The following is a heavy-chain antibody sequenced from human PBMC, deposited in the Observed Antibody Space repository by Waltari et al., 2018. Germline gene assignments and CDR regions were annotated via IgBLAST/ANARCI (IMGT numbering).Heavy chain of an antibody. CDR2: INHSGST. J-gene: IGHJ4*02. V-gene: IGHV4-34*01. CDR3: ARGPPRVYFDY. CDR1: GGSFSGYY. Sequence: QVQLQQWGAGLLKPSETLSLTCAVYGGSFSGYYWSWIRQPPGKGLEWIGEINHSGSTNSTPSLKSRVTISVDTAKNQFSLKLSSVTAADTAVYYCARGPPRVYFDYWGQGTLVTVSS.